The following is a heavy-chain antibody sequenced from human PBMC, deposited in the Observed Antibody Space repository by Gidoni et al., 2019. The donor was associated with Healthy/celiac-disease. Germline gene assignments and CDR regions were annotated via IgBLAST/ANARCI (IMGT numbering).Heavy chain of an antibody. Sequence: QVQLQESGPGLVKPSETLSLTCTVSGGSISSYYWSWIRQPPGKGLEWIGYIYYSGSTNYNPSLKSRVTISVDTSKNQFSLKLSSVTAADTAVYYCARHGDYYGSGSYPFDYWGQGTLVTVSS. V-gene: IGHV4-59*08. CDR2: IYYSGST. D-gene: IGHD3-10*01. J-gene: IGHJ4*02. CDR3: ARHGDYYGSGSYPFDY. CDR1: GGSISSYY.